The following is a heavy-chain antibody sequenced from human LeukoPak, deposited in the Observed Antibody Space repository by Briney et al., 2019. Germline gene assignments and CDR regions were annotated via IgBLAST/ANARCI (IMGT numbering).Heavy chain of an antibody. CDR3: ARSYYDILTGFDY. D-gene: IGHD3-9*01. Sequence: PSETLSLTCTVSGGSISSHYWSWIRQPPGKGLEWLGYIYYSGSTNYNPSLKGRVTISVDTSKTQFSLKLSSVTAADTAVYYCARSYYDILTGFDYWGQGTLVTVSS. V-gene: IGHV4-59*11. CDR2: IYYSGST. CDR1: GGSISSHY. J-gene: IGHJ4*02.